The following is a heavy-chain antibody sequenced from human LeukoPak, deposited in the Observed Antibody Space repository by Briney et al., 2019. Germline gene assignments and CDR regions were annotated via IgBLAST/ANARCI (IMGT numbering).Heavy chain of an antibody. J-gene: IGHJ6*03. CDR3: ARQYLTGYYYYMDV. CDR1: GGSISSYY. Sequence: PSETLSLTCTVSGGSISSYYWSWIRQPPGKGLEWIGYIYYSGSTNYNPSLKSRVTISVDTSKNQFSLKLSSVTAADTAVYYCARQYLTGYYYYMDVWGKGTTVTVSS. CDR2: IYYSGST. D-gene: IGHD3-9*01. V-gene: IGHV4-59*01.